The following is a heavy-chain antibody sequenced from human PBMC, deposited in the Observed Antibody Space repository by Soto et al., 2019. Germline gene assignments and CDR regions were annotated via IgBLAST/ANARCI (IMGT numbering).Heavy chain of an antibody. Sequence: PSETLSLTCTVSGGSISSYYWSWIRQPPGKGLEWIGYIYYSGSTNYNPSLKSRVTISADTSKNQFSLKLSSVTAADTAVYYCARTADILTGYSLYNWFDPWGQGTLVTVSS. CDR1: GGSISSYY. CDR3: ARTADILTGYSLYNWFDP. CDR2: IYYSGST. D-gene: IGHD3-9*01. V-gene: IGHV4-59*01. J-gene: IGHJ5*02.